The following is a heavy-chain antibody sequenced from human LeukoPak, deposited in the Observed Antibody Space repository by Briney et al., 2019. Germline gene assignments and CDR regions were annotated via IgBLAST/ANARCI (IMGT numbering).Heavy chain of an antibody. CDR3: ARLLATWDYYYMDV. Sequence: GGSLRLSCAGSGFTFSTYSIKWVRQAPGKGLEWVSHIGGSGSFIYYADSVKGRFTISRDNAKNSVYLQMNSLRDEDTAVYFCARLLATWDYYYMDVWGKGTTVTVSS. J-gene: IGHJ6*03. CDR1: GFTFSTYS. V-gene: IGHV3-48*02. D-gene: IGHD3-3*02. CDR2: IGGSGSFI.